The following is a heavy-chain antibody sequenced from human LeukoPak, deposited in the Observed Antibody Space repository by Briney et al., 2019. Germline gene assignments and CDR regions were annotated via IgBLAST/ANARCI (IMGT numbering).Heavy chain of an antibody. CDR1: GYTFTGYY. CDR2: INPNSGGT. D-gene: IGHD3-10*01. J-gene: IGHJ3*02. Sequence: ASVKVSCKASGYTFTGYYMHWVRQAPGQGLEWMGWINPNSGGTNYALKFQGRVTMTRDTSISTAYMELSRLRSDDTAVYYCARGVGLIDAFDIWGQGTMVTVSS. V-gene: IGHV1-2*02. CDR3: ARGVGLIDAFDI.